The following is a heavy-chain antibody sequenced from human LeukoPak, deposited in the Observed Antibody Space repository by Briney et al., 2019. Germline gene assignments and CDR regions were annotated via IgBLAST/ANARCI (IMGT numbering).Heavy chain of an antibody. CDR1: VGTFSSHA. D-gene: IGHD2-2*01. Sequence: SVNVSCKASVGTFSSHAIAWVRQAPGQGPEWMGGIVPISGLADYAQKFQGGVTITADESTSTADMDLRSLTADDTAVYYCARGLQYQLFKALRYYYMDVWGEGTTVTVSS. CDR2: IVPISGLA. J-gene: IGHJ6*03. CDR3: ARGLQYQLFKALRYYYMDV. V-gene: IGHV1-69*01.